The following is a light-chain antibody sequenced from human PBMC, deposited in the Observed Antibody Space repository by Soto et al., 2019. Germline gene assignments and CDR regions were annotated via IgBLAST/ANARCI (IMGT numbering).Light chain of an antibody. CDR2: DVS. V-gene: IGLV2-14*01. CDR3: SSYTISSTYV. J-gene: IGLJ1*01. Sequence: QSVLTQPASVSGSPGQSITISCTGTSSDVGGYNYVSWYQQHPGKAPTLMIYDVSNRPPGVSNRFSGSKSGNTASLTISGLQAEDEADYYCSSYTISSTYVFGTGTKVTVL. CDR1: SSDVGGYNY.